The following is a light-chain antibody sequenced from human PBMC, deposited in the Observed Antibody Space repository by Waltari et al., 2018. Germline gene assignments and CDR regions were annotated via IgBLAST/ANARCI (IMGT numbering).Light chain of an antibody. Sequence: QLVLTQSPSASASLGASVKLTCTLRSGPSRNVVPWHQQQPEKGPRYLMKVNSDGSHSKGDDIPDRFSGSSSGAERYLTISSLQSEDEADYYCQTGGHGTWVFGGGTKLTVL. CDR1: SGPSRNV. CDR3: QTGGHGTWV. V-gene: IGLV4-69*01. J-gene: IGLJ3*02. CDR2: VNSDGSH.